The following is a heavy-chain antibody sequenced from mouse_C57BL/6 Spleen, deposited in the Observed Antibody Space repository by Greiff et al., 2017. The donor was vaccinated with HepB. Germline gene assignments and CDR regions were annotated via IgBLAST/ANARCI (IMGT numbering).Heavy chain of an antibody. CDR2: IYPGSGNT. J-gene: IGHJ4*01. CDR3: ARRDDGGAMDY. Sequence: VKLQESGAELVRPGASVKLSCKASGYTFTDYYINWVKQRPGQGLEWIARIYPGSGNTYYNEKFKGKATLTAEKSSSTAYMQLSSLTSEDSAVYFCARRDDGGAMDYWGQGTSVTVSS. V-gene: IGHV1-76*01. D-gene: IGHD2-14*01. CDR1: GYTFTDYY.